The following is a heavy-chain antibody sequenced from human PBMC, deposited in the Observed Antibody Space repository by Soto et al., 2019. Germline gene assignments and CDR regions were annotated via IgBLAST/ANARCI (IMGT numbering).Heavy chain of an antibody. CDR2: VKSKADGGSG. Sequence: GGSLRLSCAASGFPFNNAWISWARQVPGKGLEWVGRVKSKADGGSGDYAAPVKGRFVVSRDDSKDIVYLQMNSLKIEDTGVYYCTTDSRTTLPEIRFDYWGHGTQVTVSS. CDR3: TTDSRTTLPEIRFDY. D-gene: IGHD1-26*01. J-gene: IGHJ4*01. CDR1: GFPFNNAW. V-gene: IGHV3-15*07.